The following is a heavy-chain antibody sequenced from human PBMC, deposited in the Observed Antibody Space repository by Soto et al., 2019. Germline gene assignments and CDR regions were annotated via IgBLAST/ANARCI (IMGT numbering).Heavy chain of an antibody. CDR3: ARAALGSKGSYFDY. CDR1: GYSISSGYY. CDR2: IYHSGST. V-gene: IGHV4-38-2*01. Sequence: PSETLSLTCAVSGYSISSGYYWGWIRQPPGKGLEWIGSIYHSGSTYYNPSLKSRVTISVDTAKNQFSLKLSSVTAADTAVYYCARAALGSKGSYFDYWGQGTLVTVYS. D-gene: IGHD2-15*01. J-gene: IGHJ4*02.